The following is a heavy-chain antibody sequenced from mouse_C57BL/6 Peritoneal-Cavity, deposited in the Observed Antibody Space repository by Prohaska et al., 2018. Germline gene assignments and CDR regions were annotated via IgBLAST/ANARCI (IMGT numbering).Heavy chain of an antibody. CDR1: GYSFTGYY. CDR3: ARRFAY. CDR2: INPSTGGT. V-gene: IGHV1-42*01. Sequence: EVQLQQSGPELVKPGASVKISCKASGYSFTGYYMNWVKQSPEKSLEWIGEINPSTGGTTYNQKFKAKATLTVDKSSSTAYMQLKSLTSEDPAVYYCARRFAYWGQGTLVTVSA. J-gene: IGHJ3*01.